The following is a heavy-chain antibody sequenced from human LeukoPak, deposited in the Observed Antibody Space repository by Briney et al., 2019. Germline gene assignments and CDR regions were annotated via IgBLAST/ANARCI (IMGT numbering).Heavy chain of an antibody. CDR3: ARRKARIQLWSLDPNNHWFDP. J-gene: IGHJ5*02. CDR2: IYPDDSDT. D-gene: IGHD5-18*01. CDR1: GYNFTSYW. V-gene: IGHV5-51*01. Sequence: GESLKISCKGSGYNFTSYWIGWGRQLPGKGLEWMGIIYPDDSDTKYSPSFQGQVTISADKSISPAYLQWSSLKASDTAMYYCARRKARIQLWSLDPNNHWFDPWGQGTLVTVSS.